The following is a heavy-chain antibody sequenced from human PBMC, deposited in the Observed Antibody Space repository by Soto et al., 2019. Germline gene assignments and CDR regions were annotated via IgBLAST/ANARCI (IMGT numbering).Heavy chain of an antibody. CDR2: IYFTGNT. CDR1: AASFSKYY. J-gene: IGHJ4*02. V-gene: IGHV4-59*13. CDR3: ASVTFGGVVLAH. Sequence: QVQLQESGPGLVKPSETLSLTCTVSAASFSKYYWTWIRQPPGKGLEWIGYIYFTGNTNYNPSHKRRVTISVDTSKRQISLTLTSVTDADTAVYFCASVTFGGVVLAHWGQGTLVTVSS. D-gene: IGHD3-16*01.